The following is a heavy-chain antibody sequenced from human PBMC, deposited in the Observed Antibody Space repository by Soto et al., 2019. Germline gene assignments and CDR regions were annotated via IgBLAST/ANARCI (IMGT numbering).Heavy chain of an antibody. CDR3: ARHITVTTGWYFDL. CDR1: GGSISSSSYY. V-gene: IGHV4-39*01. CDR2: IYYSGST. D-gene: IGHD4-17*01. J-gene: IGHJ2*01. Sequence: SETLSLTCTVSGGSISSSSYYWGWIRQPPGKGLEWIGSIYYSGSTYYNPSLKSRVTISVDTSKNQFSLKLSSVTAADTAVYYCARHITVTTGWYFDLWGRGTLVTVSS.